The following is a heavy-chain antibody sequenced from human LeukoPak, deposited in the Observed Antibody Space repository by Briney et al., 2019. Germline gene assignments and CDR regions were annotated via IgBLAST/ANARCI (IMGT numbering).Heavy chain of an antibody. J-gene: IGHJ4*02. CDR3: AKESCSSTSCPWDY. Sequence: PGGSLRLSCAASGFTFSNYAMSWVRQAPGKGLEWVSGISGSGGSTYYADSVKGRFTISRDNSKNTLSLQMNSLRAEDTAVYYCAKESCSSTSCPWDYWGQGTLVTVSS. CDR2: ISGSGGST. D-gene: IGHD2-2*01. CDR1: GFTFSNYA. V-gene: IGHV3-23*01.